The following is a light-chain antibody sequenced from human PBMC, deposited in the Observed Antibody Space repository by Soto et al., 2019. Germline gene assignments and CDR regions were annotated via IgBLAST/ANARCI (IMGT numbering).Light chain of an antibody. CDR1: QGIRSE. V-gene: IGKV1-6*01. CDR3: LHDYNYPRT. CDR2: AAS. J-gene: IGKJ1*01. Sequence: AIQMTQSPSSLSASVGDRVIITCRASQGIRSELAWYQQKPGKAPDLLIYAASTLQPGVPYRFSGSGSGTDFTLTISNLQPEDFATYYCLHDYNYPRTFGQGTKVEFK.